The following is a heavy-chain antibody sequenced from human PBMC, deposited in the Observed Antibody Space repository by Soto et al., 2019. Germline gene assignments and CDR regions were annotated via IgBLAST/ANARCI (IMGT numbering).Heavy chain of an antibody. Sequence: ESGGGVVQPGRSLRLSCAASGCTFSSYAMHWVRQAPGKGLEWVAVISYDGSNKYYADSVKGRFTISRDNSKNTLYLQMNSLRAEDTAVYYCARDHKGPYYDILTGPDYWGQGTLVTVSS. CDR1: GCTFSSYA. D-gene: IGHD3-9*01. CDR3: ARDHKGPYYDILTGPDY. CDR2: ISYDGSNK. V-gene: IGHV3-30-3*01. J-gene: IGHJ4*02.